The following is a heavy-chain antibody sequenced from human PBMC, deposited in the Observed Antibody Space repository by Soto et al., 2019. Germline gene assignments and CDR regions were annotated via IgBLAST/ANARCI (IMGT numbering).Heavy chain of an antibody. D-gene: IGHD3-10*01. CDR3: TRGSPQIGGLDV. J-gene: IGHJ6*02. CDR2: SGTGGDA. V-gene: IGHV3-13*01. CDR1: GFTLGAFD. Sequence: EVQLVEFGGGLVHPGGSQRLSCAASGFTLGAFDMHWVRQRAGRGLEWVATSGTGGDAYYAVSAKGRFTISRDDADNYLYLQMNSLTAGDTALYFCTRGSPQIGGLDVWGQGTTVSVSS.